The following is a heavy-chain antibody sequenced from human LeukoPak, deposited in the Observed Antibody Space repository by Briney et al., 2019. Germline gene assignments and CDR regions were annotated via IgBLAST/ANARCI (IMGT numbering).Heavy chain of an antibody. CDR1: GFPFTSYW. CDR3: GRIFNIWGTFRNT. V-gene: IGHV3-7*01. J-gene: IGHJ4*02. Sequence: GGSLRLSCAASGFPFTSYWMVWVRQAPGKGLEWVANINDDGSEKNYLESLKGRFTVSRDNANNSVSLQMTALRAEDTAVYYCGRIFNIWGTFRNTWGQGTQVTVSS. D-gene: IGHD3-16*02. CDR2: INDDGSEK.